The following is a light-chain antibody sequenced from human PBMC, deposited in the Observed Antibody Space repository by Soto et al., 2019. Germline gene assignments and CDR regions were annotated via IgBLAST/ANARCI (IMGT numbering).Light chain of an antibody. CDR2: TAS. J-gene: IGKJ2*01. CDR1: QSVSSN. CDR3: QQYHNWPPVT. Sequence: EIVMTQSPATLSVSPGESATLSCTASQSVSSNLAWYQHKPGQAPRLLLYTASTRATGIPARFSGSGSETEFTLTISGLQSEDVAVYYCQQYHNWPPVTFGQGTKLESK. V-gene: IGKV3-15*01.